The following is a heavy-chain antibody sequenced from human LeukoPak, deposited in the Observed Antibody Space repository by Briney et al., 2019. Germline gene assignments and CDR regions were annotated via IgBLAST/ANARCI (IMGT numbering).Heavy chain of an antibody. CDR2: ITGSDDAT. Sequence: GGSLRLSCAASGFTFSSYAMNWVRQAPGKGLEWVSTITGSDDATYYAGSVKGRFTISRDYSRNTVYLQLNSLRAEDSAMYYCAKGPRVNSGYHPDYWGQGTLVTVSS. V-gene: IGHV3-23*01. CDR3: AKGPRVNSGYHPDY. J-gene: IGHJ4*02. D-gene: IGHD3-22*01. CDR1: GFTFSSYA.